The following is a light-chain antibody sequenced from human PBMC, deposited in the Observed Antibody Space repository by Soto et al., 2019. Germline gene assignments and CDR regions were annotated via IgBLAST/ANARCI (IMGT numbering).Light chain of an antibody. CDR2: AAS. J-gene: IGKJ1*01. Sequence: DIQMTQSPSSLSASVGDRVTITCRASQSISNNLNWFQQKPGKAPNLLIFAASNLQSGVPSRFSGSGSGTDFTLTIKSLQPEDFAAYYCQQTFSTPWTFGRGTRVEIK. CDR3: QQTFSTPWT. CDR1: QSISNN. V-gene: IGKV1-39*01.